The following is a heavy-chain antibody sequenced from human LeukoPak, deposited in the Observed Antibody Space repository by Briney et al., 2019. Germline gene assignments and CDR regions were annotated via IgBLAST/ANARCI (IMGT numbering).Heavy chain of an antibody. J-gene: IGHJ4*02. Sequence: TGGSLRLSCAASGFIFSSYWMSWVRQAPGKGLEWLTVISYDGTNKYYADSVKGRFSISRDNSKNTLYLQMNSLRTEDTAIYYCARDVSRGLTASDYWGQGTLVAVSS. V-gene: IGHV3-30*03. CDR3: ARDVSRGLTASDY. CDR2: ISYDGTNK. D-gene: IGHD2-2*01. CDR1: GFIFSSYW.